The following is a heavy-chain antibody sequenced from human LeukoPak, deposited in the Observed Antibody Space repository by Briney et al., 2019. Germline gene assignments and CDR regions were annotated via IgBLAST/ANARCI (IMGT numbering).Heavy chain of an antibody. Sequence: ASVKVSCKTSGYTFTGYYMHWVRQAPGQGLEWMGWINPNSGGTNYAQKFQGRVTMTRDTSISTAYMELSRLRSDDTAVYYCARGGFGYDYVWGRFILNYWGQGTLVTVSS. CDR3: ARGGFGYDYVWGRFILNY. CDR2: INPNSGGT. J-gene: IGHJ4*02. CDR1: GYTFTGYY. V-gene: IGHV1-2*02. D-gene: IGHD3-16*01.